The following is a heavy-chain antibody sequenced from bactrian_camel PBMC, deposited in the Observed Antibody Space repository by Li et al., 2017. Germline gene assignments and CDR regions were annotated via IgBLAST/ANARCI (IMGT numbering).Heavy chain of an antibody. CDR1: GYGYIRGDYR. CDR3: AANKGGAIFDAAHYDY. Sequence: HVQLVESGGGSVQAGGSLKLSCEVSGYGYIRGDYRLSWFRQAPGKKREGVAVLGIGGQRTFYASSVKGRFTISQDDYKNTLYLQMNSLQLEDTAMYYCAANKGGAIFDAAHYDYWGQGTQVTVS. D-gene: IGHD3*01. J-gene: IGHJ4*01. V-gene: IGHV3S1*01. CDR2: LGIGGQRT.